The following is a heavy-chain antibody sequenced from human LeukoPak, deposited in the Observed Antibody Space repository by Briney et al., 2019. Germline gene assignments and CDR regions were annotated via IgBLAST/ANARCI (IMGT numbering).Heavy chain of an antibody. J-gene: IGHJ4*02. Sequence: GASVKVSCKASGYTFTSCGISWVRQAPGQGLEWMGWISAYNGNTNYAQKLQGRVTMTTDTSTTTDYMELRSLRSDDTAVYYCANTVCSTTSCYNDYWGQGTLVTVSS. D-gene: IGHD2-2*01. CDR3: ANTVCSTTSCYNDY. V-gene: IGHV1-18*01. CDR2: ISAYNGNT. CDR1: GYTFTSCG.